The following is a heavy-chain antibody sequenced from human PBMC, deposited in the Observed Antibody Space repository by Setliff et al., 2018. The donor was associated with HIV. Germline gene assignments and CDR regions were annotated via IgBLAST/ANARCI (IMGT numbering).Heavy chain of an antibody. CDR2: IYSGGST. CDR3: AISTRPY. D-gene: IGHD6-6*01. CDR1: GFTVSRYY. V-gene: IGHV3-53*01. Sequence: GGSLRLSCAASGFTVSRYYMSWVRQAPGKGLEWVSIIYSGGSTYYADSVKGRFSISRDNSKNTLYLQMNNLRAEDTAVYYCAISTRPYWGQGTLVTVSS. J-gene: IGHJ4*02.